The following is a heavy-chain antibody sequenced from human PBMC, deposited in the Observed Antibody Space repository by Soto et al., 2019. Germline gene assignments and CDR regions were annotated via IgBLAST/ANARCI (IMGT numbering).Heavy chain of an antibody. J-gene: IGHJ4*02. D-gene: IGHD2-8*01. CDR1: GGSISSGDYY. V-gene: IGHV4-30-4*01. CDR3: TRDRGLMVFDY. CDR2: IYYSGST. Sequence: QVQLQESGPGLVKPSQTLSLTCTVSGGSISSGDYYWSWIRQPPGKGLEWIGYIYYSGSTYYNPSLKSRVTISVDTATNQFSLKLSSVTAADTAVYYCTRDRGLMVFDYWGQGTLVTVSS.